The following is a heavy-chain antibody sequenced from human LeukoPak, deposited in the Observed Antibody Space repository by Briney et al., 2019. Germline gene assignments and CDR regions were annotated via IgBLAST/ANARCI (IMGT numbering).Heavy chain of an antibody. CDR1: GYTFTGYY. J-gene: IGHJ4*02. D-gene: IGHD3-9*01. CDR3: ARTGGNVLRYFDWLDY. CDR2: IYPGDSDT. V-gene: IGHV5-51*01. Sequence: KVSCKASGYTFTGYYMHWVRQMPGKGLEWMGIIYPGDSDTRYSPSFQGQVTISADKSISTAYLQWSSLKASDTAMYYCARTGGNVLRYFDWLDYWGQGTLVTVSS.